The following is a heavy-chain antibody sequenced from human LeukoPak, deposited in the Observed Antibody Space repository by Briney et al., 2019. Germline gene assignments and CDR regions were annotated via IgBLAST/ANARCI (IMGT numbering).Heavy chain of an antibody. D-gene: IGHD3-9*01. CDR3: ARLGPGDLTGYYYFDY. V-gene: IGHV1-2*02. Sequence: GASVKVSCKASGYTFTCYYMHWVRQAPGQGLEWMGWINPNSGDTNYAQTFQGRVTMTWDTSISTANMELSRLRSDDTAVYYCARLGPGDLTGYYYFDYWGQGTLVTVSS. CDR1: GYTFTCYY. J-gene: IGHJ4*02. CDR2: INPNSGDT.